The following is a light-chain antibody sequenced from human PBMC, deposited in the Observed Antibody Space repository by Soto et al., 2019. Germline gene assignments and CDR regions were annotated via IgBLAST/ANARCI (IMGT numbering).Light chain of an antibody. V-gene: IGLV2-11*01. J-gene: IGLJ1*01. CDR2: DVS. Sequence: LAQPRSVSGSPGQAVTISCTGTSSNVGSHNYVSWYQQHPGKAPKLIINDVSKRPSGVPDRFSGSKSGNTASLTISGLQAEDEADYYCCSFAGGLFVFGAGTKVTVL. CDR3: CSFAGGLFV. CDR1: SSNVGSHNY.